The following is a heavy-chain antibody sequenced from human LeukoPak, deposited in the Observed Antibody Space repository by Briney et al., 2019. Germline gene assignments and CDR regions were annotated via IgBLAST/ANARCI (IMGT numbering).Heavy chain of an antibody. J-gene: IGHJ4*02. CDR1: GFTFSSYA. CDR2: ISGSGGST. V-gene: IGHV3-23*01. D-gene: IGHD3-10*01. CDR3: AKGFGLPPRFPPRNYFDY. Sequence: GGSLRLSCAASGFTFSSYAMSWVRQAPGKGLEWVSAISGSGGSTYYADSVQGRFTISRDNSKNTLYLQMNSLRTEDTAVYYCAKGFGLPPRFPPRNYFDYWGQGTLVTVSS.